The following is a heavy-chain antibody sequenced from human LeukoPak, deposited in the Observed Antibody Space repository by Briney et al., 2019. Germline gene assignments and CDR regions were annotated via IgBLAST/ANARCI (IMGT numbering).Heavy chain of an antibody. CDR1: GFTFRHYG. CDR3: ARVPRLTSYFDF. J-gene: IGHJ4*02. V-gene: IGHV3-7*01. CDR2: IKQDGSEK. Sequence: PGGSLRLSCAASGFTFRHYGMSWVRQAPGKGLEWVANIKQDGSEKDYVDSVKGRFTISRDNAKNSLYLQMNRLRAEDTAVYYCARVPRLTSYFDFWGQGILVTVSS.